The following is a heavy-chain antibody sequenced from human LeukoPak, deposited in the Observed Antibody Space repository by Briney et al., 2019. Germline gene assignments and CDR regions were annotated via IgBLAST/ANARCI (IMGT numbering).Heavy chain of an antibody. V-gene: IGHV4-39*01. CDR3: ARHRSGWLQSSFDY. Sequence: SETLSLTCSGSGGSISSSSSYGGWIRQPPGKGLEWIGSIYYSGSSFDNPALKSRVTISVDTSKNQFSLKLSSVTAADTAVYYCARHRSGWLQSSFDYWGQGTLVTVSS. D-gene: IGHD5-24*01. J-gene: IGHJ4*02. CDR2: IYYSGSS. CDR1: GGSISSSSSY.